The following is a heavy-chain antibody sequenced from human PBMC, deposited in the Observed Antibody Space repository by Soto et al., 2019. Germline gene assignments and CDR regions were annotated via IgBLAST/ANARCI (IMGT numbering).Heavy chain of an antibody. CDR1: GFTFSSYG. CDR2: ISYDGSNK. V-gene: IGHV3-30*03. CDR3: AIDAGYSYGLLGMDV. Sequence: QVQLVESGGGVVQPGRSLRLSCAASGFTFSSYGMHWVRQAPGKGLEWVAVISYDGSNKYYADSVKGRFTISRDNSKNTLYLQMNSLRAEDTAVYYCAIDAGYSYGLLGMDVWGQGTTVTVSS. D-gene: IGHD5-18*01. J-gene: IGHJ6*02.